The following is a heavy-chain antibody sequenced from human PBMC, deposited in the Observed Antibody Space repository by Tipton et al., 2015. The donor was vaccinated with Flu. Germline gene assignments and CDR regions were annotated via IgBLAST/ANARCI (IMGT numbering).Heavy chain of an antibody. D-gene: IGHD5-24*01. CDR1: GFTFSTYW. CDR3: ARAVGSRDGY. Sequence: SLRLSCAASGFTFSTYWMAWVRQAPGKGLEWVANINQDGSVKYYVDSVKGRFTISRDNAKNSLYLQMNSLRAEDTAVYYCARAVGSRDGYWGQGTLVTVSS. J-gene: IGHJ4*02. V-gene: IGHV3-7*03. CDR2: INQDGSVK.